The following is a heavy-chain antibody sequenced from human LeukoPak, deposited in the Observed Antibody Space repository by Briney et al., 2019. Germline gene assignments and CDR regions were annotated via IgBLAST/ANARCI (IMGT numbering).Heavy chain of an antibody. Sequence: GESLKISCKGSGYSFTSYWIGWVRQMPGKGLEWMGIIYPGDSNARYSPSFQGQVTISADKSISTAYLQWSSLKASDTAMYYCARHIILEERSWFDPWGQGTLVTVSS. J-gene: IGHJ5*02. V-gene: IGHV5-51*01. CDR2: IYPGDSNA. CDR1: GYSFTSYW. D-gene: IGHD1-1*01. CDR3: ARHIILEERSWFDP.